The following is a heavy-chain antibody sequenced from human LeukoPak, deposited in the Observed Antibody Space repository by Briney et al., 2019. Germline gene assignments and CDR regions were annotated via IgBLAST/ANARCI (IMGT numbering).Heavy chain of an antibody. D-gene: IGHD1-26*01. CDR2: ISGSGGST. CDR1: GFTFSSYA. Sequence: GGSLRLSCAASGFTFSSYAMSWVRQAPGKGLEWVSAISGSGGSTYYADSVKGRFTISRDNSKNTLYLQMNSLRAEDTAVYYCARGTYRYSGSCFGIHDYWGQGTLVTVSS. V-gene: IGHV3-23*01. CDR3: ARGTYRYSGSCFGIHDY. J-gene: IGHJ4*02.